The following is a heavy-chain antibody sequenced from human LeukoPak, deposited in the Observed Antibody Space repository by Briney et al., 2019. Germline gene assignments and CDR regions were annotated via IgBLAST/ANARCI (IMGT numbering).Heavy chain of an antibody. D-gene: IGHD1-14*01. J-gene: IGHJ3*02. CDR2: INHSGST. Sequence: PSETLSLTCAVYGGSFSGYYWSWIRQPPGKGLEWIGEINHSGSTNYNPSLKSRVTISVDTSKNQSSLKLSSVTAADTAVYYCARGGRPAWDRAFDIWGQGTMVTVSS. CDR3: ARGGRPAWDRAFDI. V-gene: IGHV4-34*01. CDR1: GGSFSGYY.